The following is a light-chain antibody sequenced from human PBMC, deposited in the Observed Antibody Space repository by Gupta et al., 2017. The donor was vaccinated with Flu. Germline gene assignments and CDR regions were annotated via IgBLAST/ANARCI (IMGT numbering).Light chain of an antibody. CDR2: AAS. CDR3: QRCDSTPLT. Sequence: DIQMTQSPSSLSASVGDRVTITCRASQSISSYLNWYQQKPGKAPKLLIYAASRLQSGVPSRFSGSASGTDFTLTISRLHPEDFATYCCQRCDSTPLTFGGGTKVEIK. CDR1: QSISSY. J-gene: IGKJ4*01. V-gene: IGKV1-39*01.